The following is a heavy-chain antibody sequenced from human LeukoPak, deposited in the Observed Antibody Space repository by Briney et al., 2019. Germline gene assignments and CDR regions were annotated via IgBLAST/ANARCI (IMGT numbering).Heavy chain of an antibody. CDR3: ASGDDYDYYFDY. V-gene: IGHV3-66*02. D-gene: IGHD5-12*01. CDR2: IYSGGST. Sequence: GGSLRLSCAASGFTVSSNYMSWVRQAPGKGLEWVSVIYSGGSTYYADSVKGRFTISRDNSKNTLYLQMNSLRAEDTAVYYRASGDDYDYYFDYWGQGTLVTVSS. J-gene: IGHJ4*02. CDR1: GFTVSSNY.